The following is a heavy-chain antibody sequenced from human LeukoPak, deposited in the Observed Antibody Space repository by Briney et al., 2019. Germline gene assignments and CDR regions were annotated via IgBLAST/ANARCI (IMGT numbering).Heavy chain of an antibody. J-gene: IGHJ4*02. CDR1: GFTFSRYN. V-gene: IGHV3-48*01. CDR3: ARENYDSSGYPAGYFDY. Sequence: GGALRLSCAASGFTFSRYNMNWVRQTPGKGLEWVSYISSSSGAIYYADSVKGRFTISRDNAKNSLYLQMNSLRAEDTAVYYCARENYDSSGYPAGYFDYWGQGTLVTVSS. CDR2: ISSSSGAI. D-gene: IGHD3-22*01.